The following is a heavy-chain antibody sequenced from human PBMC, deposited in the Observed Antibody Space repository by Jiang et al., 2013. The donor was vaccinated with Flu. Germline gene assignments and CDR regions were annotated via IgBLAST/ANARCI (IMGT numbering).Heavy chain of an antibody. CDR1: GHNFTTYW. Sequence: KKPGESLKISCKASGHNFTTYWIGWVRQMPGKGLEWMGIIYPGDSETRYSPSIQGQVTISADKSTGTAYLQWSSLKASDTAMYYCASSRIAVAGTVSWFDPWGQGTLVTVSS. J-gene: IGHJ5*02. CDR2: IYPGDSET. V-gene: IGHV5-51*01. D-gene: IGHD6-19*01. CDR3: ASSRIAVAGTVSWFDP.